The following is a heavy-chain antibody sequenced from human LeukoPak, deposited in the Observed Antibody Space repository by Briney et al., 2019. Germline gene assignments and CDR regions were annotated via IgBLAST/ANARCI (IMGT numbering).Heavy chain of an antibody. Sequence: SETLSLTCTVSGGSISRSLSYWGWIRQPPGKGLEWIGSIYYSGDTYFNPSLKSRVTISVDTSKNQFSLKLSSVTAADTAVYYCARRSGRVRPIDYWGQGTLVTVSS. J-gene: IGHJ4*02. CDR2: IYYSGDT. CDR1: GGSISRSLSY. CDR3: ARRSGRVRPIDY. D-gene: IGHD2-15*01. V-gene: IGHV4-39*07.